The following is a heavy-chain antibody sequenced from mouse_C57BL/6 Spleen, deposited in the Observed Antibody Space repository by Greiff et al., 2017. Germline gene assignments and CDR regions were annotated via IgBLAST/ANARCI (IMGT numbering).Heavy chain of an antibody. J-gene: IGHJ2*01. CDR2: ILPSIGRT. CDR1: DSEVFPIAY. V-gene: IGHV15-2*01. Sequence: QVQLQQSGSELRSPGSSVKLSCKDFDSEVFPIAYMSWVRPKPGHGFEWIGGILPSIGRTIYGGKFEDKATLDADTLSNTAYLVLNSLTSEDSSTCYCARAAQATPFYYWGQGTTLTVSS. CDR3: ARAAQATPFYY. D-gene: IGHD3-2*02.